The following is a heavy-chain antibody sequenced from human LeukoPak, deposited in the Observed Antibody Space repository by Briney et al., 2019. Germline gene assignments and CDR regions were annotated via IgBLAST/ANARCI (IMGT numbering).Heavy chain of an antibody. CDR2: IRYDGSNK. Sequence: GGSLRLSCAASGFTFSSYGMHRVRQAPGKGLEWVAFIRYDGSNKYYADSVKGRFTISRDNSKNTLYLQMNSLRAEDTAVYYCAKEFRTIFDYWGQGTLVTVSS. J-gene: IGHJ4*02. D-gene: IGHD3-3*01. CDR1: GFTFSSYG. V-gene: IGHV3-30*02. CDR3: AKEFRTIFDY.